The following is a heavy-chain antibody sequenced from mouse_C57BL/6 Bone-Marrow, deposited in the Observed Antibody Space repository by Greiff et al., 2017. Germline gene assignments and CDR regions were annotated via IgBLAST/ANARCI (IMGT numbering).Heavy chain of an antibody. CDR2: TFYSGIT. V-gene: IGHV3-3*01. J-gene: IGHJ4*01. CDR1: GFSINSDCY. D-gene: IGHD1-1*01. CDR3: ARGRVYGSSDDAMDY. Sequence: EVQLQESGPSLVRPSQTLSLTCTVTGFSINSDCYWIWIRQFPGNKLEYIGYTFYSGITYYNPSLESRTYITRDTSNNQFSLKLSSVTTEDTATYYCARGRVYGSSDDAMDYWGQGTSVTVSS.